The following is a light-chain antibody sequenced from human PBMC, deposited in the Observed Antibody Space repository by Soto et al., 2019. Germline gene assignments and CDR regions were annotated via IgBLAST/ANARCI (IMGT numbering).Light chain of an antibody. J-gene: IGKJ4*01. CDR3: QQHTNWPLT. Sequence: ETVLTQSPATLSLSPGEGATLSCRASHSVSTYLAWYQQKPGQTPRLLIYDASTRATGIPARFSGSGSGTDFTLNISSLEPEDFAVSYCQQHTNWPLTVGGGTKVDSK. CDR1: HSVSTY. CDR2: DAS. V-gene: IGKV3-11*01.